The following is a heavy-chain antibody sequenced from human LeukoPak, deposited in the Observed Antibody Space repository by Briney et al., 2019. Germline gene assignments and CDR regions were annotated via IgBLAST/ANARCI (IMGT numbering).Heavy chain of an antibody. J-gene: IGHJ5*02. D-gene: IGHD3-22*01. CDR1: GGTFSSYA. CDR2: IIPIFGIA. V-gene: IGHV1-69*10. Sequence: SVKVSCKASGGTFSSYAISWVRQAPGQGLEWMGGIIPIFGIANYAQKFQGRVTITADKSTSTAYMELSSLRSEDTAVYYCAVGVGGTMIRHNNWFDPWGQGTLVTVSS. CDR3: AVGVGGTMIRHNNWFDP.